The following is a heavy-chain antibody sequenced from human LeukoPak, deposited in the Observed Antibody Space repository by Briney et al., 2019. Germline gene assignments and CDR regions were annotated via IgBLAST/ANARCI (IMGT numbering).Heavy chain of an antibody. CDR3: ARQMNTVTADY. CDR1: GGSISSSSYF. J-gene: IGHJ4*02. D-gene: IGHD4-17*01. Sequence: SETLSLTCSVSGGSISSSSYFWGWIRQPPGKGLEWIGSIFYSGSTYYNPSLNSRVTISIDTSKNQFSLRLSSVTAADTAVYYCARQMNTVTADYWGQGTLVTVSS. V-gene: IGHV4-39*01. CDR2: IFYSGST.